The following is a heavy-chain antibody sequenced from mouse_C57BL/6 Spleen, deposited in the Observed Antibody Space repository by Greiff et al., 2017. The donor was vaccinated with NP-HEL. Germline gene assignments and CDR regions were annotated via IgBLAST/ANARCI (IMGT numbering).Heavy chain of an antibody. CDR1: GYSITSGYY. CDR3: ARERGLYPGFAY. CDR2: ISYDGSN. D-gene: IGHD2-12*01. J-gene: IGHJ3*01. V-gene: IGHV3-6*01. Sequence: EVQRVESGPGLVKPSQSLSLTCSVTGYSITSGYYWNWIRQFPGNKLEWMGYISYDGSNNYNPSLKNRISITRYTSKNQFFLKLNSVTTEDTATYYCARERGLYPGFAYWGQGTLVTVSA.